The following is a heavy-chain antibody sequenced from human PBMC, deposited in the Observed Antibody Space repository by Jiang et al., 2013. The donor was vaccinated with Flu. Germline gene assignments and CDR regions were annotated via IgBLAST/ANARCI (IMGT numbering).Heavy chain of an antibody. CDR2: INHSGST. CDR3: ARGSDIVVVVAARTFDP. Sequence: SLTCAVYGGSFSGYYWSWIRQPPGKGLEWIGEINHSGSTNYNPSLKSRVTISVDTSKNQFSLKLSSVTAADTAVYYCARGSDIVVVVAARTFDPWGQGTLVTVSS. J-gene: IGHJ5*02. V-gene: IGHV4-34*01. CDR1: GGSFSGYY. D-gene: IGHD2-15*01.